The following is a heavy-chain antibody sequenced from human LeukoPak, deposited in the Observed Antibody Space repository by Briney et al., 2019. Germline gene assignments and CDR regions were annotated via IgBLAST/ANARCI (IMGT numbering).Heavy chain of an antibody. D-gene: IGHD6-19*01. CDR2: IFYSGST. V-gene: IGHV4-31*03. CDR3: ARAPSSGWYSDY. Sequence: SETLSLTCTVSGGSITSGGYYWSWIRQHPGMGLEWIGYIFYSGSTYYNPSLKSRVSFSVDTSKNQFSLKLSSVTAADTAVYYCARAPSSGWYSDYWGQGTLVTVSS. CDR1: GGSITSGGYY. J-gene: IGHJ4*02.